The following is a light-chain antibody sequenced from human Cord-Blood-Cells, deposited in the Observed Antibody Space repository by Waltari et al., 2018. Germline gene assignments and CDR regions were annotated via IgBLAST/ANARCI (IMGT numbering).Light chain of an antibody. Sequence: DIQMTQSLSSLSASVGDRASITCRASQSISSYLNWYQQKPGKAPKLLIYAASSLQSEVPSRFSGSGSGTDFTLTISSLQPEDFATYYCQQSYSTPKMYTFGQGTKLEIK. J-gene: IGKJ2*01. V-gene: IGKV1-39*01. CDR1: QSISSY. CDR3: QQSYSTPKMYT. CDR2: AAS.